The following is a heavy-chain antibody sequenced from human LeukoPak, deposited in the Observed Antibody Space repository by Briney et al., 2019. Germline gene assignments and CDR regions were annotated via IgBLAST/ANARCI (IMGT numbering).Heavy chain of an antibody. J-gene: IGHJ2*01. V-gene: IGHV3-23*01. D-gene: IGHD3-10*01. CDR1: GFTFTNYA. Sequence: GGSLRLSCAASGFTFTNYAMSWVRQAPGKGLEWVSGILGSGGSTFFADSLKGRFTVSRDNSKNTLYLHMNSLGADGTAVYYCAKDRVQGSWYFDLWGRGTLVTVSS. CDR3: AKDRVQGSWYFDL. CDR2: ILGSGGST.